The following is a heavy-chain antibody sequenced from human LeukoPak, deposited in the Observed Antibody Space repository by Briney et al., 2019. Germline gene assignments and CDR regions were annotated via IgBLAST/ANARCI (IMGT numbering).Heavy chain of an antibody. V-gene: IGHV3-23*01. D-gene: IGHD2-2*01. J-gene: IGHJ4*02. CDR1: GFTFSSYA. CDR2: FSASGGST. CDR3: AKQRGPSRWSMYCSSTSCYPWY. Sequence: PGGSLRLSCVASGFTFSSYAMTWGRQAPGKGLEWVSSFSASGGSTYYAHSVKGRFTISRDNSKNTLYLQMNSLRAEDTAVYYCAKQRGPSRWSMYCSSTSCYPWYWGQGTLVTVSS.